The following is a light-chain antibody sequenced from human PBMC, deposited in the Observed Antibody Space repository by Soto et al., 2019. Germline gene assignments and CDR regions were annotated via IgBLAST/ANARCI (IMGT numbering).Light chain of an antibody. CDR3: QKYGNCWT. J-gene: IGKJ1*01. Sequence: EIVLTQSPGTVSLSPGERATLSCRASQSIRSNYLAWYQQKPGQAPRLLIYGASSRATSIPDRFSGSGSGTDFSLTIRRLEPDDFAVYYCQKYGNCWTFGQGTKVDIK. V-gene: IGKV3-20*01. CDR2: GAS. CDR1: QSIRSNY.